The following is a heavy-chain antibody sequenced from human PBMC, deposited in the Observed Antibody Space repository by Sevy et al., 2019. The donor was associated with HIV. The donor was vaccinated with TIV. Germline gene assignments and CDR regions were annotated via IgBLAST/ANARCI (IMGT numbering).Heavy chain of an antibody. CDR1: GASISSSGYY. D-gene: IGHD6-19*01. CDR3: AGPILTYNSGWSYYDY. V-gene: IGHV4-39*01. J-gene: IGHJ4*02. CDR2: IRYSGET. Sequence: SETLSLTCTVSGASISSSGYYWGLIRQPPGKGLEWIASIRYSGETFYNPSLKSRVTISADTSKNQFSLQLSSGTAADTAIDFWAGPILTYNSGWSYYDYWGQGTVVTVSS.